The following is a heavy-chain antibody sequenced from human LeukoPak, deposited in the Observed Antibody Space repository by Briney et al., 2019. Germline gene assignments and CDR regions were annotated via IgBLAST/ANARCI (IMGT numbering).Heavy chain of an antibody. D-gene: IGHD3-3*01. J-gene: IGHJ4*02. V-gene: IGHV4-38-2*02. CDR3: ARGLNDSWTGENY. Sequence: SETLSLTCSVSGYSISSGYYWGWIRQPPGKGLEWIGSIYHSGSTYYNTSLKSRVTISLDTSKSQFSLKVRYVTAADTAVYYCARGLNDSWTGENYWGQGTLVTVSS. CDR2: IYHSGST. CDR1: GYSISSGYY.